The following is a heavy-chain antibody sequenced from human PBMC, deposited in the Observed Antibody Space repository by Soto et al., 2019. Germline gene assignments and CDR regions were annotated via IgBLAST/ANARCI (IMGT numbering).Heavy chain of an antibody. V-gene: IGHV4-61*01. CDR1: GGSVSSGSYY. J-gene: IGHJ4*02. CDR2: IYYSGST. Sequence: QVQLQESGPGLVKPSETLSLTCTVSGGSVSSGSYYWSWIRQPPGKGLEWIGYIYYSGSTNYNPSLKSRVTISVDTSKNQFSLKLSSVTAADTAVYYCARGRDDYGDYDIDYRGQGTLVTVSS. CDR3: ARGRDDYGDYDIDY. D-gene: IGHD4-17*01.